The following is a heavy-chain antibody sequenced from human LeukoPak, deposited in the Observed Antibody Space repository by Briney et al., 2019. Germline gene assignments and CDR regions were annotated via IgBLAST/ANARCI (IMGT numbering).Heavy chain of an antibody. D-gene: IGHD3-3*01. CDR1: GYTFTSYY. J-gene: IGHJ2*01. Sequence: ASVKVSCKASGYTFTSYYMHWVRQAPGQGLEWMGIINPSGGSTSYAQKFQGRVTMTRDTSTSTVYMELNSLRAEDTAVYYCAKSLTIFGGDWYFDLWGRGTLVTVSS. CDR2: INPSGGST. CDR3: AKSLTIFGGDWYFDL. V-gene: IGHV1-46*01.